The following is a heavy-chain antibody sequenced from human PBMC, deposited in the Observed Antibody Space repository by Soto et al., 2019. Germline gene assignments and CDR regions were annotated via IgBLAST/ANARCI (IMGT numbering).Heavy chain of an antibody. J-gene: IGHJ4*02. CDR3: ARDDSGTTGWRTIDY. V-gene: IGHV1-24*01. CDR2: FDPEDGET. CDR1: GYTLTELS. Sequence: ASVKVSCKVSGYTLTELSMHWVRQAPGKGLEWMGGFDPEDGETSYAQKFQGRVTMTRNTSISTAYMELSSLRSEDTAVYYCARDDSGTTGWRTIDYWGQGTLVTVSS. D-gene: IGHD1-7*01.